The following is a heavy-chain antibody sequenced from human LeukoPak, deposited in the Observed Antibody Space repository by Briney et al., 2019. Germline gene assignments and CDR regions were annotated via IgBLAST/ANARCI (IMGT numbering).Heavy chain of an antibody. Sequence: SETLSLTCAVYGGSFSGYYWSWIRQPPGKGLEWIGEINHSGSTNYNPSLKSRVTISVDTSKNQFSLKLSSVTAADTAVYYCARGSEAFDIWGQGKMVTVS. CDR1: GGSFSGYY. CDR2: INHSGST. V-gene: IGHV4-34*01. J-gene: IGHJ3*02. CDR3: ARGSEAFDI.